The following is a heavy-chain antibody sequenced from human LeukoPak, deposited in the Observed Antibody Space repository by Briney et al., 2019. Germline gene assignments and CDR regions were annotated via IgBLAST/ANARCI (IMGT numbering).Heavy chain of an antibody. V-gene: IGHV1-69*04. D-gene: IGHD2-21*02. CDR2: IIPILGIA. J-gene: IGHJ4*02. CDR3: ARDWNIVVVTAMLAY. Sequence: SVKVSCKASGGTFSSYTISWVRQAPGQGLEWMGRIIPILGIANYAQKFQGRVTITADKPTSTAYMELSSLRSEDTAVYYCARDWNIVVVTAMLAYWGQGTLVTVSS. CDR1: GGTFSSYT.